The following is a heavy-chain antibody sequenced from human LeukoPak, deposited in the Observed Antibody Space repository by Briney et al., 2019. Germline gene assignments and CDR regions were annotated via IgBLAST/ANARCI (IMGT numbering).Heavy chain of an antibody. CDR2: ISGDGRST. D-gene: IGHD6-19*01. V-gene: IGHV3-23*01. J-gene: IGHJ4*02. Sequence: PGGSLRLSCAASGFTFSSYAMSWVRQAPGKGLEWVSGISGDGRSTYYADSVKGRFTISRDSSKNTLYLQMNSLRAEDTAIYYCARSTYSSAWRDYRGQGTLVTVSS. CDR1: GFTFSSYA. CDR3: ARSTYSSAWRDY.